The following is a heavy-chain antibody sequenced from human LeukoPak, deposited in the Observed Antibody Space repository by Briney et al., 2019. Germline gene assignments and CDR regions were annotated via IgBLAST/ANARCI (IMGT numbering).Heavy chain of an antibody. Sequence: ASVKVSCKASGYTFTGYYMHWVRQAPGKGLEWMGGFDPEDGETIYAQKFQGRVTMTEDTSTDTAYMELSSLRSEDTAVYYCAGWGDSSHFDYWGQGTLVTVSS. CDR1: GYTFTGYY. V-gene: IGHV1-24*01. D-gene: IGHD4-11*01. J-gene: IGHJ4*02. CDR2: FDPEDGET. CDR3: AGWGDSSHFDY.